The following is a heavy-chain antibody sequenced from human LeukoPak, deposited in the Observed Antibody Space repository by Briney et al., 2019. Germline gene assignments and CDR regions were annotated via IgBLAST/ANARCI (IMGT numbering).Heavy chain of an antibody. J-gene: IGHJ6*03. Sequence: PSETLSLTCTVSGGSISSGGYCWSWIRQHPGKGLEWIGYIYYSGSTYYNPSLRSRVTLSVGTSKNQFSLKLSSVTAADTAVYYCAAALWFREGYYMDVWGKGTTVTVSS. D-gene: IGHD3-10*01. CDR2: IYYSGST. CDR1: GGSISSGGYC. V-gene: IGHV4-31*03. CDR3: AAALWFREGYYMDV.